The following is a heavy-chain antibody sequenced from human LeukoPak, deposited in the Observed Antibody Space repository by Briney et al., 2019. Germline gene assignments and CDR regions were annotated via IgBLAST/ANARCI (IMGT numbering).Heavy chain of an antibody. CDR2: IYYSGST. V-gene: IGHV4-39*07. J-gene: IGHJ5*02. Sequence: PSETLSLTCTVSGGSISSSSYYWDWIRQPPGKGLEWIGTIYYSGSTYYNPSLKSRVTISLDTSKSQFSLKVSSVTAADTAVYYCARGQARWLRLTRPENWFDPWGQGTLVTVSS. CDR1: GGSISSSSYY. CDR3: ARGQARWLRLTRPENWFDP. D-gene: IGHD5-12*01.